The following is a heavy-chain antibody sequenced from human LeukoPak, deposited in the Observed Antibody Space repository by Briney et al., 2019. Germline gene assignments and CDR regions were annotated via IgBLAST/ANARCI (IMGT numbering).Heavy chain of an antibody. Sequence: KASETLSLTCTVSGGSISSYYWSWIRQPPGKGLEWIGYIYYSGSTNYNPSLKSRVTISVDTSKNQFSLKLSSVTAADTAVYYCARGLPRLLPIYDILTGAHGAFDIWGQGTMVTVSS. J-gene: IGHJ3*02. D-gene: IGHD3-9*01. CDR2: IYYSGST. CDR3: ARGLPRLLPIYDILTGAHGAFDI. CDR1: GGSISSYY. V-gene: IGHV4-59*01.